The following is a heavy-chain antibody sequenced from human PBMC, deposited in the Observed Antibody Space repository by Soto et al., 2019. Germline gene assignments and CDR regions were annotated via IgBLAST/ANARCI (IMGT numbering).Heavy chain of an antibody. V-gene: IGHV3-30*18. Sequence: QVQLVESGGGVVQPGRSLRLSCAASGFTFSSYGMHWVRQAPGKGLEWVAVISYDGSNKYYADSVKGRFTISRDNSKNTRYLQMNSLRAEDTAVYYCAKGGPLDILTGYPFDYWGQGTLVTVSS. D-gene: IGHD3-9*01. CDR2: ISYDGSNK. CDR1: GFTFSSYG. CDR3: AKGGPLDILTGYPFDY. J-gene: IGHJ4*02.